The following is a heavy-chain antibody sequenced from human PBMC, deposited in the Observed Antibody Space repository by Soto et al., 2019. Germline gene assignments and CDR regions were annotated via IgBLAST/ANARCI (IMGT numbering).Heavy chain of an antibody. Sequence: SETLSLTCPFSGFSISYYYWSWIRQPPGKGLEWIGYINYSGSTNYNPSLKSRVSISIATSKNHFSLKLSSVSAADTAVYYCAKDRSAYCGGDCYLDYWGQGTLVTVSS. CDR2: INYSGST. D-gene: IGHD2-21*02. V-gene: IGHV4-59*12. CDR3: AKDRSAYCGGDCYLDY. J-gene: IGHJ4*02. CDR1: GFSISYYY.